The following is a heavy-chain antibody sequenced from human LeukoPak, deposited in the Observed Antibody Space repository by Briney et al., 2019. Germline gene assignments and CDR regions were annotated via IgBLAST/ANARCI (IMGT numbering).Heavy chain of an antibody. Sequence: TLSLTCTVSGGSISSGVYYWSWIRQHPGKGLEWIGYMYYSGSTYYNPSLKSRVTISVDRSKNQFSLKLSSVTAADTAVYYCAAEEYYDSSGYYGYWGQGTLVTVSS. CDR1: GGSISSGVYY. J-gene: IGHJ4*02. V-gene: IGHV4-31*09. CDR3: AAEEYYDSSGYYGY. D-gene: IGHD3-22*01. CDR2: MYYSGST.